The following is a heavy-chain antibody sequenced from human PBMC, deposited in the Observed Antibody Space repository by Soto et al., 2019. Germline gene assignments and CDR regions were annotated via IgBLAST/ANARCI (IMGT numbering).Heavy chain of an antibody. D-gene: IGHD3-10*01. CDR3: ARDLRVNSNYFDY. CDR2: INPNSGGT. V-gene: IGHV1-2*02. CDR1: GCTFTGYD. J-gene: IGHJ4*02. Sequence: AAVKVSCKAPGCTFTGYDMHWVRPAPGQGLEWMGWINPNSGGTNYAQKFQGRVTMTRDTSISTAYMELSRLRSDDTAVYYCARDLRVNSNYFDYWGQGTLVTVSS.